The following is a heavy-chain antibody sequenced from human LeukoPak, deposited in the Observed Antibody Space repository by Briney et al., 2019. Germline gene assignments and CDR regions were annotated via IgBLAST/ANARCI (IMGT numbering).Heavy chain of an antibody. V-gene: IGHV4-34*01. J-gene: IGHJ5*02. D-gene: IGHD3-22*01. Sequence: NASETLSLTCAVYGGSFSGYYWSWIRQPPGKGLEWIGEINHSGSTNYNPSLKSRVTISVDTSKNQFSLKLSSVTAADTAVYYCARVITMIPGWFDPWGQGTLVTVSS. CDR3: ARVITMIPGWFDP. CDR1: GGSFSGYY. CDR2: INHSGST.